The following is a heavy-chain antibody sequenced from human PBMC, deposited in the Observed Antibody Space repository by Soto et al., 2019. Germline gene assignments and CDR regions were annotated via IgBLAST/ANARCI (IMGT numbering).Heavy chain of an antibody. CDR1: GGSVNGYY. Sequence: PSETLSLTCAVYGGSVNGYYWNWIRQPPGTGLEWIGEINHTGGTHYNPYLKSRVTMSVDTSKNQFSLRWSSVTAADTAIYYCANRITVFGLLIPPFDPWGPGTKVTVSS. CDR3: ANRITVFGLLIPPFDP. V-gene: IGHV4-34*01. D-gene: IGHD3-3*01. J-gene: IGHJ5*02. CDR2: INHTGGT.